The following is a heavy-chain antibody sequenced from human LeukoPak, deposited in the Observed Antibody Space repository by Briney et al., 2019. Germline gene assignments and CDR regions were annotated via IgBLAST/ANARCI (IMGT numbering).Heavy chain of an antibody. V-gene: IGHV1-2*02. CDR2: INPNSGGT. CDR3: ARYGSWFDP. Sequence: ASVKVSCKASGYTFTDYYIHWVRQAPGQGLEWIGWINPNSGGTNYAQKFQGRVTMTRDTSISTAYMELSRLRSYDTAVYYCARYGSWFDPWGQGSLVTVSS. J-gene: IGHJ5*02. D-gene: IGHD4-17*01. CDR1: GYTFTDYY.